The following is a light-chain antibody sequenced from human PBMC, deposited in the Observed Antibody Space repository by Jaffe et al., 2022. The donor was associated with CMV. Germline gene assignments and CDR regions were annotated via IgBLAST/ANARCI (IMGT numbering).Light chain of an antibody. V-gene: IGLV1-44*01. CDR3: AAWDDSLNGLVV. CDR2: DNN. J-gene: IGLJ2*01. CDR1: SFNIGGNT. Sequence: QSVLTQPPSASGTPGQRVTISCSGSSFNIGGNTVNWYQQLPGTAPKLLIYDNNQRPSGVPDRFSGSKSGTSASLAISGLQSEDEADYYCAAWDDSLNGLVVFGGGTKLTVL.